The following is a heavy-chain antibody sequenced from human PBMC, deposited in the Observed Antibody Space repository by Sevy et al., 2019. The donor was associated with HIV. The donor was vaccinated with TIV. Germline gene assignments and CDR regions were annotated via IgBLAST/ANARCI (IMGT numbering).Heavy chain of an antibody. CDR1: GFTFSDHY. CDR3: VRGPNCGVGGCQQISPYCLDV. V-gene: IGHV3-72*01. CDR2: IRNSPNSYTT. Sequence: GGSLRLSCAASGFTFSDHYVDWVRQAPGKGLEWVGRIRNSPNSYTTEYAASVKGRFTISRYDSRNSVYLQMNSLKTQDSAVYYCVRGPNCGVGGCQQISPYCLDVWGKGATVTVSS. D-gene: IGHD2-15*01. J-gene: IGHJ6*03.